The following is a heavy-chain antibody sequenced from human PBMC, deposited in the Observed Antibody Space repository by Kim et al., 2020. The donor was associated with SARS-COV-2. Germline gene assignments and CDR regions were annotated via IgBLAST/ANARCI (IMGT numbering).Heavy chain of an antibody. CDR3: ATITQYYFDY. D-gene: IGHD3-10*01. Sequence: NKDYADPVKCRFTISRENSKNTRELQMNSRRADDTAVYYCATITQYYFDYWGQGTLVTVSS. CDR2: NK. J-gene: IGHJ4*02. V-gene: IGHV3-30*02.